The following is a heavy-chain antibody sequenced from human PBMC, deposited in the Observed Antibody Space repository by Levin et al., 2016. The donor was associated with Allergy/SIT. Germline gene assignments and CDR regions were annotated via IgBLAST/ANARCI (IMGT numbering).Heavy chain of an antibody. CDR3: ARKGPISRYFDY. CDR1: GFTFSSYE. D-gene: IGHD2/OR15-2a*01. Sequence: GGSLRLSCAASGFTFSSYEMNWVRQAPGKGLEWVSYISSSGSTIYYADSVKGRFTISRDNAKNSLYLQMNSLRAEDTAVYYCARKGPISRYFDYWGQGTLVTVSS. V-gene: IGHV3-48*03. J-gene: IGHJ4*02. CDR2: ISSSGSTI.